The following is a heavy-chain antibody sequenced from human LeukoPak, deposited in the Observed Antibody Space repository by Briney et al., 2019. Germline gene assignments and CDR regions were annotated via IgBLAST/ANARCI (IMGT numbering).Heavy chain of an antibody. J-gene: IGHJ4*02. Sequence: PSETLSLTCTVSGGSISSYYWSWIRQPPGKGLEWIGYIYYSGSTNYNPSLKSRVTISVDTSKNQFSLKLSSVTAADTAVYYCARARYYYDSSGHPTVHFDYWGRGTLVTVSS. CDR1: GGSISSYY. CDR3: ARARYYYDSSGHPTVHFDY. CDR2: IYYSGST. V-gene: IGHV4-59*01. D-gene: IGHD3-22*01.